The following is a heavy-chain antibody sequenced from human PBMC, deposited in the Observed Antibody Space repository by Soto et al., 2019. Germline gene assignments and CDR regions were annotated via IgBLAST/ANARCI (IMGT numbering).Heavy chain of an antibody. D-gene: IGHD3-22*01. CDR2: IYYSGST. CDR1: GGSISSGDYY. J-gene: IGHJ5*02. Sequence: SETLSLTCTVSGGSISSGDYYWSWIRQPPGKGLEWIGYIYYSGSTYYNPSLKSRVTISVDTSKNQFSLKLSSVTAADTAVYYCARTWYDSSGYYPSDPWGQGTLVTVS. CDR3: ARTWYDSSGYYPSDP. V-gene: IGHV4-30-4*01.